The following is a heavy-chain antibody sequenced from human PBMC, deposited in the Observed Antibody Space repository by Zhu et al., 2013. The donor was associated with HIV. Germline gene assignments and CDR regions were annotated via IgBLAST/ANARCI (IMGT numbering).Heavy chain of an antibody. CDR2: MNPNNGNA. CDR3: ARGGSYYDFDY. Sequence: QVQLVQSGAEVKKPGASVKVSCKASGYTFSSYEINWVRQATGQGPEWMGWMNPNNGNAGYAQNFQGRVTMTTDTSTSTAYMELRSLRSDDTAVYYCARGGSYYDFDYWGQGTLVTVSS. D-gene: IGHD1-26*01. J-gene: IGHJ4*02. CDR1: GYTFSSYE. V-gene: IGHV1-8*01.